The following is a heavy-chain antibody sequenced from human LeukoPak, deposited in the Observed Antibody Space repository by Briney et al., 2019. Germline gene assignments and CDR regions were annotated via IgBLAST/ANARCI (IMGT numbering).Heavy chain of an antibody. V-gene: IGHV3-21*01. CDR3: ASLTISPFLAVKYYGDYEFDY. CDR1: GFTFSSYW. D-gene: IGHD4-17*01. Sequence: GGSLRLSCAASGFTFSSYWMNWARQAPGKGLEWVSSISSISSYIYYADSVKGRFTISRDNAKNSLYLQMNSLRAEDTAVYYCASLTISPFLAVKYYGDYEFDYWGQGTLVTVSS. J-gene: IGHJ4*02. CDR2: ISSISSYI.